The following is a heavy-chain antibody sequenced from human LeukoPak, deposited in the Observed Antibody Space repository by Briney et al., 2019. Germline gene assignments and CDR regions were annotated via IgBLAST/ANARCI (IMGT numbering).Heavy chain of an antibody. CDR3: AGVGPRLGYSYGY. D-gene: IGHD5-18*01. Sequence: GGSLRLSCAASGFTVSSNYMSWVRQAPGKGLEWVSVIYSGGSTYYADSVKGRFTISRDNSKNTLYLQMNSLRAEDTAVYYCAGVGPRLGYSYGYWGQGTLVTVSS. CDR1: GFTVSSNY. J-gene: IGHJ4*02. CDR2: IYSGGST. V-gene: IGHV3-66*01.